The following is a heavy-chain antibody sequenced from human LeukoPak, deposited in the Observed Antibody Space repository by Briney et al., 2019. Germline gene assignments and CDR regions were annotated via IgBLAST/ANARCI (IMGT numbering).Heavy chain of an antibody. CDR3: ARDIAADHTTYFQH. CDR2: INPSGGST. D-gene: IGHD6-13*01. V-gene: IGHV1-46*01. Sequence: ASVKVSCKASGYTFTSYYMHWVRQAPGQGLEWMGMINPSGGSTSYTQKFQGRISMTRDTSTSTVYLDLSSLRSEDTAVYYCARDIAADHTTYFQHWGQGTLVTVSS. CDR1: GYTFTSYY. J-gene: IGHJ1*01.